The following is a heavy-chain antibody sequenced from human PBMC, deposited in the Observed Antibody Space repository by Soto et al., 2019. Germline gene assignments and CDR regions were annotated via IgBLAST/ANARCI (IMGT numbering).Heavy chain of an antibody. CDR1: GFTFSSYA. CDR2: ISYDGSNK. Sequence: GGSLRLSCAASGFTFSSYAMHWVRQAPGKGLEWVAVISYDGSNKYYADSVKGRFTISRDNSKNTLYLQMNSLRAEDTAVYYCARTLIAAAGHFDYWGQGTLVTVSS. V-gene: IGHV3-30-3*01. CDR3: ARTLIAAAGHFDY. J-gene: IGHJ4*02. D-gene: IGHD6-13*01.